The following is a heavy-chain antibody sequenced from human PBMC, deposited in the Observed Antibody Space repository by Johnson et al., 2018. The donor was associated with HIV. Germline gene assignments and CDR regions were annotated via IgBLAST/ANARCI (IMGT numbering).Heavy chain of an antibody. CDR1: GFTFDDYG. V-gene: IGHV3-20*04. CDR3: ASDWPYSSSLYDEGLAFGI. D-gene: IGHD6-13*01. CDR2: INWNGGST. Sequence: VQLVESGGGVVRPGGSLRLSCAASGFTFDDYGMSWVRQAPGKGLEWVSGINWNGGSTGYADSVKGRFTISRDNAKNYLYLQMNSLRSEDTALYYCASDWPYSSSLYDEGLAFGIWGQGTMNTVSS. J-gene: IGHJ3*02.